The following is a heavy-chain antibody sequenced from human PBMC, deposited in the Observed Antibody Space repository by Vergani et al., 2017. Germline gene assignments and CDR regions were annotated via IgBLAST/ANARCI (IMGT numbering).Heavy chain of an antibody. CDR2: INHSGST. V-gene: IGHV4-34*01. Sequence: QVQLQQWGAGLLKPSETLSLTCAVYGGSFSGYYWSWIRQPPGKGLEWIGEINHSGSTNYNPSLKSRVTISADTSKNQFSLKLSSVTAADTAVYYCARTIVAKYGDYVRGFDYWGQGTLVTVSS. CDR3: ARTIVAKYGDYVRGFDY. D-gene: IGHD4-17*01. CDR1: GGSFSGYY. J-gene: IGHJ4*02.